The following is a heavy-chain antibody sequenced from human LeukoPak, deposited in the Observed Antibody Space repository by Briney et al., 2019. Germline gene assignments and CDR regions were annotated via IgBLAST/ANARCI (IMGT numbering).Heavy chain of an antibody. CDR2: IWDDGSNK. V-gene: IGHV3-33*06. Sequence: PGRSLRLSCAVSGFTFSAYGMHWVRQPPGKGLEWVAVIWDDGSNKYYADSVKGRFTISRDNSKNTLYLQMNSLRAEDTAVYYCAKDIALRGGPAWGQGTLVTVSS. CDR3: AKDIALRGGPA. CDR1: GFTFSAYG. J-gene: IGHJ4*02. D-gene: IGHD3-16*01.